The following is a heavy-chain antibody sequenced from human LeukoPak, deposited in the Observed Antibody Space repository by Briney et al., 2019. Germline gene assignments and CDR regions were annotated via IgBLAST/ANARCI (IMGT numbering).Heavy chain of an antibody. V-gene: IGHV3-23*01. J-gene: IGHJ4*02. CDR2: ISGSGVLT. CDR3: AKGFSAGTMDY. Sequence: GGSLRLSCAASGFTFSNFAMTWVRQAPGKGLEWVAAISGSGVLTFYADSVKGRFTISRDNSKDTVYLQMNSLRADDTAVYYCAKGFSAGTMDYWGQGTLVTVSS. D-gene: IGHD1-1*01. CDR1: GFTFSNFA.